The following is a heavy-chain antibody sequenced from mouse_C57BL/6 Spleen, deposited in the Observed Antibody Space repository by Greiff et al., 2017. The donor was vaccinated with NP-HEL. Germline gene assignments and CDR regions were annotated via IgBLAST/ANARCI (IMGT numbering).Heavy chain of an antibody. CDR2: ISYDGSN. CDR1: GYSITSGYY. D-gene: IGHD2-2*01. V-gene: IGHV3-6*01. Sequence: EVKLMESGPGLVKPSQSLSLTCSVTGYSITSGYYWNWIRQFPGNKLEWMGYISYDGSNNYNPSLKNRSSITRDTSKNQFFLKLNSVTTEDTATYYCARDGYDTFDYWGQGTTLTVSS. CDR3: ARDGYDTFDY. J-gene: IGHJ2*01.